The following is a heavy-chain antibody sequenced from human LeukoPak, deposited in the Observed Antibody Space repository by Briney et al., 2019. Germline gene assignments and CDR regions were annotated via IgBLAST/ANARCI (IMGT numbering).Heavy chain of an antibody. V-gene: IGHV3-23*01. CDR3: AKSSGAAAGLFDY. Sequence: GGSLRLSCEASGFTFSSYAMSWVRQAPGKGLEWVLTVSVSGATTYYADSVKGRFIVSRDNSKNTLYLQINSLRAEDTAFYYCAKSSGAAAGLFDYWGQGTLVTVSS. J-gene: IGHJ4*02. CDR2: VSVSGATT. D-gene: IGHD6-13*01. CDR1: GFTFSSYA.